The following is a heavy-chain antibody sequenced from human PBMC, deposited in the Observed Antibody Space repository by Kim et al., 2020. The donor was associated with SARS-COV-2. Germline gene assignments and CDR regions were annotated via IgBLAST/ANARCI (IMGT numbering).Heavy chain of an antibody. CDR1: RFTFSGYA. D-gene: IGHD6-19*01. CDR3: AKLNVAQTRDSGWEFDY. V-gene: IGHV3-23*01. CDR2: ISGGSTST. J-gene: IGHJ4*02. Sequence: GGSLRLSCAASRFTFSGYAMSWVRQAPGKGLEWVSVISGGSTSTHYADSVKGRFTISRDNSKNTLYLQMNSVRAEDTAVYYCAKLNVAQTRDSGWEFDYWGQGTLVTVSS.